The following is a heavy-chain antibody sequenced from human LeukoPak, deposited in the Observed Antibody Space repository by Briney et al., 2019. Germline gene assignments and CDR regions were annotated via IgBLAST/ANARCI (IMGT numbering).Heavy chain of an antibody. V-gene: IGHV3-30*04. CDR2: ISYDGSNK. J-gene: IGHJ5*02. CDR3: AREGLNWFDP. Sequence: GGSLRLSCAAPGHTFSSYAKHWGPQAPAKGPERVAVISYDGSNKYYADSVKGRFTISRDNSKNTLYLQMNSLRAEDTAVYYCAREGLNWFDPWGRGTLVTVSS. CDR1: GHTFSSYA.